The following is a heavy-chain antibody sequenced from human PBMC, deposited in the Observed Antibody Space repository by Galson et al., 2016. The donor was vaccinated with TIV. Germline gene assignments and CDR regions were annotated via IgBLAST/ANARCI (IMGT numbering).Heavy chain of an antibody. CDR1: GGSMTSYY. CDR3: ARVQWGSSLVSYYYHLDV. J-gene: IGHJ6*03. Sequence: SLTCAVSGGSMTSYYWNWFRQSPGKGLEWIAYIYSSGGTNSNPSLRSRPTISVDTSKHQFSLRRRSVTAADTAVYYCARVQWGSSLVSYYYHLDVWGKGTTVIVSS. CDR2: IYSSGGT. V-gene: IGHV4-59*12. D-gene: IGHD3-16*01.